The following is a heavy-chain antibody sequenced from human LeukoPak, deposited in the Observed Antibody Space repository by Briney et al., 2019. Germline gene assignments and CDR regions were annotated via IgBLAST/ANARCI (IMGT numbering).Heavy chain of an antibody. CDR2: IYYSGST. CDR1: GGSISSYY. V-gene: IGHV4-59*01. J-gene: IGHJ6*02. D-gene: IGHD2-15*01. Sequence: SETLSLTCTVSGGSISSYYWSWIRQPPGKGLEWIGYIYYSGSTNYNPSLKSRVTISVDTSKNQFSLKLTSVTSADTAVYYCARDGPAYTSRWYDHYYGLDVWGPGTTVTVSS. CDR3: ARDGPAYTSRWYDHYYGLDV.